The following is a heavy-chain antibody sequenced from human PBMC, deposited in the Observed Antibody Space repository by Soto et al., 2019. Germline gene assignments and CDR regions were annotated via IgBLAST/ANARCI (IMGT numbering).Heavy chain of an antibody. D-gene: IGHD2-2*01. V-gene: IGHV1-69*13. CDR3: ARNRAQLPVRYYYGMDV. CDR2: IIPIFGTA. Sequence: SVKVSCKASGGTFSSYAISWVRQAPGQGLEWMGGIIPIFGTANYAQKFQGRVTITADESTSTAYMELSGLRSEDTAVYYCARNRAQLPVRYYYGMDVWGQGTTVTVSS. J-gene: IGHJ6*02. CDR1: GGTFSSYA.